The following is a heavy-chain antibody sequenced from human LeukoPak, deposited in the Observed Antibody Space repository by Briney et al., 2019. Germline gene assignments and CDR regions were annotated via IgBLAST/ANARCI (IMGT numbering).Heavy chain of an antibody. J-gene: IGHJ6*03. CDR1: GASISSYY. V-gene: IGHV4-4*07. D-gene: IGHD3-22*01. Sequence: SETLSLTCTVSGASISSYYWSWIRQPARKGLEWIGRIYTSGSTNYNPSVKSRVTISVDKSKNQFSLKLSSVTAADTAVYYCARDYFDSSGYYGRGGYYYMDVWGKGTTVTVSS. CDR3: ARDYFDSSGYYGRGGYYYMDV. CDR2: IYTSGST.